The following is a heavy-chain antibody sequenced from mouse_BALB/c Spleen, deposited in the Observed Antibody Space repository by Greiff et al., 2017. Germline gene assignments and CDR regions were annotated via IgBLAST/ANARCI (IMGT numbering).Heavy chain of an antibody. J-gene: IGHJ3*01. Sequence: EVMLVESGGGLVQPGGSRKLSCAASGFTFSSFGMNWVRRAPEKGLEWVAYISSGSSTIYSADTVKGRFTITRDNPKNTLFLQMTSLRSEDTAMYYCARQGGPLGRDWFAYWGQGTLVTVSA. V-gene: IGHV5-17*02. CDR2: ISSGSSTI. CDR1: GFTFSSFG. D-gene: IGHD4-1*01. CDR3: ARQGGPLGRDWFAY.